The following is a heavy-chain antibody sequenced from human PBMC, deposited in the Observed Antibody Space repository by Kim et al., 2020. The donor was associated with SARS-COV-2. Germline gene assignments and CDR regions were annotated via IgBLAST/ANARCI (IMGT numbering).Heavy chain of an antibody. CDR3: AKDPCGRICGGYYYYGMDV. V-gene: IGHV3-30*18. J-gene: IGHJ6*02. Sequence: GGSLRLSCAASGFTFSSYGMHWVRQAPGKGLEWVAVISYDGSNKYYADSVKGRFTISRDNSKNTLYLQMNSLRAEDTAVYYCAKDPCGRICGGYYYYGMDVWGQGTTVTVSS. CDR1: GFTFSSYG. D-gene: IGHD1-26*01. CDR2: ISYDGSNK.